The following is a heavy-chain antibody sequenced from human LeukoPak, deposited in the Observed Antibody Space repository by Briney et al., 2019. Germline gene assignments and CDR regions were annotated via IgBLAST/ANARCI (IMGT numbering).Heavy chain of an antibody. CDR3: AKGPAGEWEHGSYFDY. V-gene: IGHV3-9*01. D-gene: IGHD1-26*01. CDR2: ISWNSGSI. CDR1: GFTFDDYA. J-gene: IGHJ4*02. Sequence: GRSLRLTCAASGFTFDDYAMHWVRQAPGKGLEWVSGISWNSGSIGYADSVKGRFTISRDNAKNSLYLQMNSLRAEDTALYYCAKGPAGEWEHGSYFDYWGQGTLVTVSS.